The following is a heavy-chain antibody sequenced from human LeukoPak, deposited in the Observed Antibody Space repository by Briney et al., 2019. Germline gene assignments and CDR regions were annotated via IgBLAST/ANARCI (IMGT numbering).Heavy chain of an antibody. CDR2: ISAYNGNT. J-gene: IGHJ5*02. CDR3: ARVYRTHKRWFDP. D-gene: IGHD1-26*01. Sequence: EASVKVSCKASGYTFTSYGISWVRQAPGQGLEWMGWISAYNGNTNYAQKLQGRVTMTRDMSTSTVYMELSSLRSEDTAVYYCARVYRTHKRWFDPWGQGTLVTVSS. V-gene: IGHV1-18*01. CDR1: GYTFTSYG.